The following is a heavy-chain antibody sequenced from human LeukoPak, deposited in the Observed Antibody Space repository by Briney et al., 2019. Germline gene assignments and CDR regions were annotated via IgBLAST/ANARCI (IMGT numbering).Heavy chain of an antibody. CDR1: GYSFTSYW. J-gene: IGHJ4*02. D-gene: IGHD2-2*01. CDR2: IYPGDSDT. CDR3: ARRSRYCSSTSCSYFDY. V-gene: IGHV5-51*01. Sequence: GESLKISCKGSGYSFTSYWIGWVRQLPGKGLEWMGIIYPGDSDTRYSPSSQGQVTISADKSISTAYLQWSSLKASDTAMYYCARRSRYCSSTSCSYFDYWGQGTLVTVSS.